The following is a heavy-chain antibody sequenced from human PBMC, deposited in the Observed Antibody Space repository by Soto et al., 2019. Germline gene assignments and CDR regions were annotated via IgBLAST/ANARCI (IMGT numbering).Heavy chain of an antibody. D-gene: IGHD3-9*01. CDR3: AINYDILTGYPTAEYFQH. CDR1: GGSFSGYY. CDR2: INHSGST. Sequence: SETLSLTCAVYGGSFSGYYWSWIRQPPGKGLEWIGEINHSGSTNYNPSLKSRVTISVDTSKNQFSLKLSSATAADTAVYYCAINYDILTGYPTAEYFQHWGQGTLVTVSS. V-gene: IGHV4-34*01. J-gene: IGHJ1*01.